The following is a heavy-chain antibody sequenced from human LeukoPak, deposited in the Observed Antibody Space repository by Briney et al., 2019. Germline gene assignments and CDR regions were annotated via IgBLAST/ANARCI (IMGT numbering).Heavy chain of an antibody. J-gene: IGHJ4*02. Sequence: SETLSLTCTVSGGSISSYYWSWIRQPPGKGLEWIGYIYHSGSSNYNPSLKSRVTISVDTSKKQFSLKLSSVTAADTAGYYCARASMGYSSSWYFDYWGQGTLVTVSS. CDR2: IYHSGSS. V-gene: IGHV4-59*01. CDR1: GGSISSYY. D-gene: IGHD6-13*01. CDR3: ARASMGYSSSWYFDY.